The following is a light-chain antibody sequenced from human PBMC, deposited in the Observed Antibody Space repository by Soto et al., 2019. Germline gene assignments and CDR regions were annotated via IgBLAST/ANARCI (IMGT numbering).Light chain of an antibody. J-gene: IGKJ1*01. CDR3: QQYGSSPRT. V-gene: IGKV3-20*01. CDR1: HRVSRSY. CDR2: RAS. Sequence: EIVLTQSPGTLSLSPGERATLSCSASHRVSRSYLAWYQQNPGQAHRLLIFRASARATDIPDRFSGSGSGTDFTLTLSRLEPEDFAVYYCQQYGSSPRTFGQGTKVEI.